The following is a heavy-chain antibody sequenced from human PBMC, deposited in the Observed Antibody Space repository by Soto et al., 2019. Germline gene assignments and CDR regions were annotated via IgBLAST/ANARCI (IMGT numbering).Heavy chain of an antibody. Sequence: QVQLVESGGGLVKPGGSLRLSCAASGFTFSDYYMSWIRQAPGKGLEWVSYISSSSSYTNYADSVKGRFTSSRDNAKNSLSLQMNSLRAEDTAVYYCARGGGSGYYTIDYWGQGTLVTVSS. CDR2: ISSSSSYT. CDR3: ARGGGSGYYTIDY. V-gene: IGHV3-11*05. D-gene: IGHD3-22*01. J-gene: IGHJ4*02. CDR1: GFTFSDYY.